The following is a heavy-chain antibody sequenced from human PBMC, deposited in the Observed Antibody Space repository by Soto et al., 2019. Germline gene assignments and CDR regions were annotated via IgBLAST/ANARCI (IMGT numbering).Heavy chain of an antibody. J-gene: IGHJ5*02. CDR2: ISAYNGNT. V-gene: IGHV1-18*01. CDR1: GYTFTSYG. Sequence: ASVKVSYKASGYTFTSYGISWVRQAPGQGLEWMGWISAYNGNTNYAQKLQGRVTMTTDTSTSTAYMELRSLRSDDTAVYYCVRDPRNLGFDPWGQGTQVTVSS. CDR3: VRDPRNLGFDP.